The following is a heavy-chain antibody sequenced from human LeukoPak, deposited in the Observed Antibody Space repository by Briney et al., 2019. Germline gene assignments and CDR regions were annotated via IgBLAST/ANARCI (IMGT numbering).Heavy chain of an antibody. D-gene: IGHD4-17*01. CDR3: ARDLYGVSHDY. Sequence: GGSLRLSCAASGFTFSSYAMNWVRQAPGKGLEWVSVIYSSGSTYYADSVKGRFTISRDNSKNTLYLQMNSLRAEDTAVYYCARDLYGVSHDYWGQGTLVTVSS. CDR1: GFTFSSYA. CDR2: IYSSGST. V-gene: IGHV3-23*03. J-gene: IGHJ4*02.